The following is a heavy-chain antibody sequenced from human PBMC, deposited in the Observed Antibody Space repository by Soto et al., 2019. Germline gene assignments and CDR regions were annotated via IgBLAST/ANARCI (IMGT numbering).Heavy chain of an antibody. CDR3: AGQRASAAGPIDY. CDR2: ISAYNGNT. J-gene: IGHJ4*02. CDR1: GYSFTDYY. D-gene: IGHD6-13*01. V-gene: IGHV1-18*04. Sequence: ASVKVSCKASGYSFTDYYIHWVRQAPGQGLEWMGWISAYNGNTNYAQKLQGRVTMTTDTSTSTAYMELRSLRSDDTAVYYCAGQRASAAGPIDYWGQGTLVTVSS.